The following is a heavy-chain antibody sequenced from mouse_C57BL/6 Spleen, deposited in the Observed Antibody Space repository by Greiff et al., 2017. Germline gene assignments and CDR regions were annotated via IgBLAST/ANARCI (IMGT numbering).Heavy chain of an antibody. V-gene: IGHV2-9*01. D-gene: IGHD2-5*01. CDR1: GFSLTSYG. CDR2: IWGGGST. CDR3: AKQNSKGDYAMDY. Sequence: QVQLKESGPGLVAPSQCLSITCTVSGFSLTSYGVDWVRQPPGKGLEWLGVIWGGGSTNYNSALLSRLSISKDNSKSQVFLRMNSLQTDDTAMYYCAKQNSKGDYAMDYWGQGTSVTVSS. J-gene: IGHJ4*01.